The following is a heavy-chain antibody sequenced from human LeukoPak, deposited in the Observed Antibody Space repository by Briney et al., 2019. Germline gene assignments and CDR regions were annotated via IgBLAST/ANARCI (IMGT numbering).Heavy chain of an antibody. CDR2: INSEGSST. CDR1: GYTFTSYY. V-gene: IGHV3-74*01. J-gene: IGHJ2*01. CDR3: ARFYYANGSWYFDL. Sequence: SCKASGYTFTSYYMHWVRQAPGKGLVWVSRINSEGSSTSHADSVKGRFTVSRDNAKNTLYLQMNSLRAEDTAVYYCARFYYANGSWYFDLWGRGTLVTVSS. D-gene: IGHD3-10*01.